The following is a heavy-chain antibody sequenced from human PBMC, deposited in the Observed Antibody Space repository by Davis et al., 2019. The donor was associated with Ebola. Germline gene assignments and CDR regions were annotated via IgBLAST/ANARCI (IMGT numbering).Heavy chain of an antibody. Sequence: SVNVPRKASGYTFTDYYIHWVRQAPGQGLEGMAWIDPKSGGGNYAPKFQGRVTLTTDTSIITAYMDLSSLRSDDTAVFYCVRELHGGEFNYWGQGTLVSVSS. CDR2: IDPKSGGG. J-gene: IGHJ4*02. CDR1: GYTFTDYY. CDR3: VRELHGGEFNY. D-gene: IGHD3-16*01. V-gene: IGHV1-2*02.